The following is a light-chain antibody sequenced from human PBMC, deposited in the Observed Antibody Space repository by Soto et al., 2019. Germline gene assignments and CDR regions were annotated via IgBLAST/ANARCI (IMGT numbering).Light chain of an antibody. CDR3: SSYTTTTTSCV. Sequence: QSVLTQPASVSGSPGQSIPISCTGTSNDVGGYNYVSWYQQYPGKAPKLIIYDVTNRPSGVSTRFSGSKSGNRASLTISGLQAEDEADYYCSSYTTTTTSCVFGTGTKVTVL. CDR1: SNDVGGYNY. J-gene: IGLJ1*01. V-gene: IGLV2-14*01. CDR2: DVT.